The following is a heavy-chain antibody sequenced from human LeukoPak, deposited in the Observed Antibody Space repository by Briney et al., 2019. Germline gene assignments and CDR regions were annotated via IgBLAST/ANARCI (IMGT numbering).Heavy chain of an antibody. CDR2: ISGSGGST. CDR3: AKRGYCSGGSCYGEYFQH. D-gene: IGHD2-15*01. V-gene: IGHV3-23*01. CDR1: GFTFSSYA. J-gene: IGHJ1*01. Sequence: AGGSLRLSCAASGFTFSSYAMSWLRQAPGKGLEWPSDISGSGGSTYYADSVKGRFTISRDNSKNTLYLQMNSLRAEDTAVYYCAKRGYCSGGSCYGEYFQHWGQGTLVTVSS.